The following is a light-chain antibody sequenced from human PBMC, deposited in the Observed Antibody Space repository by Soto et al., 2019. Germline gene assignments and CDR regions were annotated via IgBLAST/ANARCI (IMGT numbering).Light chain of an antibody. J-gene: IGLJ1*01. Sequence: QSVLTQPASVSGSPGQSITISCTGTSGDVGRYNYVSWYQQYPGKAPKLMIYEISNRPSGVSIRFSGSKSGNTASLTISGLQAEDEADYYCTSYTSSNTYVFGGGTKVTVL. CDR1: SGDVGRYNY. CDR2: EIS. V-gene: IGLV2-14*01. CDR3: TSYTSSNTYV.